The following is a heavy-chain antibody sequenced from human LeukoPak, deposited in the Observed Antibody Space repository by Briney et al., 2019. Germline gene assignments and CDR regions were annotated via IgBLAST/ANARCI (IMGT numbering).Heavy chain of an antibody. V-gene: IGHV1-69*13. D-gene: IGHD3-10*01. J-gene: IGHJ4*02. CDR3: ARVMRSGQIWFGLDY. CDR2: IIPTFGTA. Sequence: SVKVSCKDSGYAFTGYYMHWVRQDPGQGLEWMGGIIPTFGTANYAQKFQSRVTITADESTSTAYMELSSLRYEDTAVYYCARVMRSGQIWFGLDYWGQGTLVTVSS. CDR1: GYAFTGYY.